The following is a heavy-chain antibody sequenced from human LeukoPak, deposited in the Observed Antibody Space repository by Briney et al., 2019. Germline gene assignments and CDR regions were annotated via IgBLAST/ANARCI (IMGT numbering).Heavy chain of an antibody. D-gene: IGHD5-24*01. Sequence: ASVTVSCKASVYIFNSYYMHWVRQAPGQGREWMGIINRSSGCTSYAQNHQARDNLTRETSTTTVYMEVSSLSSENAAVYFCARVAGWLQPVYDCDYWGQGTLVTVSS. CDR3: ARVAGWLQPVYDCDY. V-gene: IGHV1-46*02. J-gene: IGHJ4*02. CDR1: VYIFNSYY. CDR2: INRSSGCT.